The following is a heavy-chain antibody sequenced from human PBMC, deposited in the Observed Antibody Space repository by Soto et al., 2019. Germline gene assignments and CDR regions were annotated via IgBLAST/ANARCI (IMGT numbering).Heavy chain of an antibody. V-gene: IGHV3-7*01. CDR1: GFTFSRYW. D-gene: IGHD2-15*01. J-gene: IGHJ4*02. Sequence: GGSPRLSCAASGFTFSRYWMTWVRQAPGKGLEWVANIKQDGSEIYYADSVKGRFTISRDDAENSLYLQMNSLRAEDTAVYYCARDPVCSGGRCYDYWGQGTLVTVSS. CDR2: IKQDGSEI. CDR3: ARDPVCSGGRCYDY.